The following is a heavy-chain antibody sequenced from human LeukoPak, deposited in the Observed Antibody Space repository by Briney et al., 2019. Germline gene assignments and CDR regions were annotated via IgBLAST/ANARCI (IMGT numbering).Heavy chain of an antibody. CDR3: AKNRYESSGYYFDY. V-gene: IGHV3-23*01. D-gene: IGHD3-22*01. CDR2: ISGSGGVT. Sequence: ETLSLTCAVYGGSFSGYYWSWVRQAPGKGLEWVSGISGSGGVTSYADFVKGRFTVSRDNSKNTLYLQMNSLRGEDTAVYYCAKNRYESSGYYFDYWAQGTVVTVSS. J-gene: IGHJ4*02. CDR1: GGSFSGYY.